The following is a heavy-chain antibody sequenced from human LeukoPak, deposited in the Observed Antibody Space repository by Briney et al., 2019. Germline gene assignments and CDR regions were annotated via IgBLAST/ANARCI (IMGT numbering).Heavy chain of an antibody. CDR3: AKVTQHYYYDSSGYFPYYFDY. J-gene: IGHJ4*02. CDR1: GFTFSSFG. V-gene: IGHV3-30*02. Sequence: GGSLRLSCAASGFTFSSFGMHWVRQAPGEGLEWVAFIRYDGSNKYYADSVKGRFSISRDNSKNTLYLQMNSLRAEDTAVYYCAKVTQHYYYDSSGYFPYYFDYWGQGTLVTVSS. CDR2: IRYDGSNK. D-gene: IGHD3-22*01.